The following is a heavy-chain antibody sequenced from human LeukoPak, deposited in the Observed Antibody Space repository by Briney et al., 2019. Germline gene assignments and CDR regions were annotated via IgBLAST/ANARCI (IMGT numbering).Heavy chain of an antibody. V-gene: IGHV4-34*01. CDR1: GGSFSGYY. CDR2: ISHSGST. Sequence: SETLSLTCAVYGGSFSGYYWSWIRQPPGKGLEWIGEISHSGSTNYNPSLKSRVTISVDTSKNQFSLKLSSVTAADTAVYYCARDAQYYYDSSGYYPGGYWGQGTLVTVSS. CDR3: ARDAQYYYDSSGYYPGGY. D-gene: IGHD3-22*01. J-gene: IGHJ4*02.